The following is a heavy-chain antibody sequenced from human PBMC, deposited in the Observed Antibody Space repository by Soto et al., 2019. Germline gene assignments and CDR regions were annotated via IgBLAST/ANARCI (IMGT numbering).Heavy chain of an antibody. J-gene: IGHJ4*02. CDR1: GFTFSSYA. CDR2: ISGTSDST. CDR3: AKIRGYSGYGYFDY. V-gene: IGHV3-23*01. D-gene: IGHD5-12*01. Sequence: EVQLLESGGGLVQPRGSLRLSCAASGFTFSSYAMSWVRQAPGKGLEWVSIISGTSDSTYYADSVKGRFTISRDNSKNTLYLQMSSLRAEGTAVYYCAKIRGYSGYGYFDYWGQGALVTVSS.